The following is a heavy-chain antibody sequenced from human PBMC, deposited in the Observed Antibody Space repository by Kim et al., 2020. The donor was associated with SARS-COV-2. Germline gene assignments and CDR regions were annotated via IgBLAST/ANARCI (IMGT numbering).Heavy chain of an antibody. Sequence: ASVKVSCKTSGYTFTSYAMHWVRQAPGQRLEWMGWINAGNGNTKYSQKFQGRVTITRDTSASTAYMELSSLRSEDTAVYYCARDYLIQFPPTDYYYYGMDVWGQGTTVTVSS. CDR3: ARDYLIQFPPTDYYYYGMDV. J-gene: IGHJ6*02. CDR1: GYTFTSYA. V-gene: IGHV1-3*01. CDR2: INAGNGNT.